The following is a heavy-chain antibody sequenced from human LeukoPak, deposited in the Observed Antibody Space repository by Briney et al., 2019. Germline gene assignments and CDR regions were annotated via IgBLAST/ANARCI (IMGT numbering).Heavy chain of an antibody. CDR3: ASSFSSGWYSSGGIDY. V-gene: IGHV1-69*05. CDR1: GGTFSSYA. CDR2: IIPIFGTA. J-gene: IGHJ4*02. D-gene: IGHD6-19*01. Sequence: ASVKVSCKASGGTFSSYAISWVRQAPGQGLERMGRIIPIFGTANYAQKFQGRVTITTDESTSTAYMELSSLRSEDTAVYYCASSFSSGWYSSGGIDYWGQGTLVTVSS.